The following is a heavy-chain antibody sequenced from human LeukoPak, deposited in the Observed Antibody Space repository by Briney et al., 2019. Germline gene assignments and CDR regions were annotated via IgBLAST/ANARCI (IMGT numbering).Heavy chain of an antibody. CDR2: IYHSGST. V-gene: IGHV4-4*02. J-gene: IGHJ4*02. CDR1: GGSISSSNW. Sequence: SETLSLTCPVSGGSISSSNWWTWVRQPPGKGLEWIGEIYHSGSTNYNPSLKSRVTISVDTSKNQFSLKLSSVTAADTAVYYCARDRGIAVAAGDYWGQGTLVTVSS. D-gene: IGHD6-19*01. CDR3: ARDRGIAVAAGDY.